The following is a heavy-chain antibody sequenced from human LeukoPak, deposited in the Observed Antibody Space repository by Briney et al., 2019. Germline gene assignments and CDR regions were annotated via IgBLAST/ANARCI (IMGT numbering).Heavy chain of an antibody. CDR2: ISGSGGST. D-gene: IGHD3-3*01. V-gene: IGHV3-23*01. J-gene: IGHJ4*02. CDR1: GFTFSSYA. Sequence: GGSLRLSCAASGFTFSSYAMSWVRQAPGKGLEWVSSISGSGGSTYYADSVKGRFTISRDSSKNSLYLQMNSLRVEDTAVYYCAKSRFLEWLLFDYWGQGTLVTVSS. CDR3: AKSRFLEWLLFDY.